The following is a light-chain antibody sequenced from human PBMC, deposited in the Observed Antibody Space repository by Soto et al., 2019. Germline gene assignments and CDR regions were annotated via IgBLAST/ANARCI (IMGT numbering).Light chain of an antibody. J-gene: IGKJ1*01. V-gene: IGKV1-12*01. CDR1: QSITRW. CDR2: AAS. Sequence: DIQITQSPSTLSASVGDRVTITCRADQSITRWLAWFQQKPGKAPKLLIYAASSLQSGVPLRFSGSGSGTDFTFTIASLHPEDFATYYCQQGSSFPWNFGQGTKVDIK. CDR3: QQGSSFPWN.